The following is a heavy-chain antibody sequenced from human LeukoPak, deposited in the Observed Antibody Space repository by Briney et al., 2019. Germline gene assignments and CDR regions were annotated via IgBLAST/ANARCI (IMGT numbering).Heavy chain of an antibody. CDR2: ISSSSSYI. Sequence: GGSMRLASAAYGFTFSSYSMNWVRQAPGKGLEWVSSISSSSSYIYYADSVKGRFTISRDNAKNSLYLQMNSLRAEDTAVYYCARGRDYDFWSGYFYDWGQGTLVTVSS. J-gene: IGHJ4*02. V-gene: IGHV3-21*01. CDR3: ARGRDYDFWSGYFYD. CDR1: GFTFSSYS. D-gene: IGHD3-3*01.